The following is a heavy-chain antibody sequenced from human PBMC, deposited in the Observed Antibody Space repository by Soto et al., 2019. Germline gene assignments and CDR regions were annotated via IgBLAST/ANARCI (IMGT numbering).Heavy chain of an antibody. Sequence: GDLGVTSAVSGLAFSSYVRHWVRRAPAEGPEWVSAIGTGGDTYYEDSVMGRFTISRDNAKKSLYLQMNSLIAEDMAVYYCARDLDIVVVPTAELFGYWGQGTLVTVSS. D-gene: IGHD2-2*03. CDR2: IGTGGDT. CDR1: GLAFSSYV. V-gene: IGHV3-13*01. J-gene: IGHJ4*02. CDR3: ARDLDIVVVPTAELFGY.